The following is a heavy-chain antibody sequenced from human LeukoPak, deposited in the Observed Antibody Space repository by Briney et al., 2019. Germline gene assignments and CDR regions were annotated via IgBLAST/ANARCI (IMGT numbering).Heavy chain of an antibody. Sequence: PSETLSPTCTVSGGFMSSYDWNWIRQPPGKGLEWIGYVYNSGSTNYNPSLKSRVSMFVDTSKNQFSLRLSSVTAADTAVYYCARSNVGAARHYHYGMDVWGQGTTVTVSS. J-gene: IGHJ6*02. CDR3: ARSNVGAARHYHYGMDV. CDR1: GGFMSSYD. V-gene: IGHV4-59*01. D-gene: IGHD3-10*01. CDR2: VYNSGST.